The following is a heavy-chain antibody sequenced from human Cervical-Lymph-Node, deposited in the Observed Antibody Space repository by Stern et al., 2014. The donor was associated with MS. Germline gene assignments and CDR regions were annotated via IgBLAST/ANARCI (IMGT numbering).Heavy chain of an antibody. D-gene: IGHD6-19*01. Sequence: EVQLEESGAEVKKPGESLKISCKTSGYDFTNYWIGWVRQMPGKGLEWMGIIYPDDSDTRYRPSLQGQVTMSADRSITTACLQWSSLKASDTAMYYCARRYSSGWLFDYWGQGTLVTVAS. J-gene: IGHJ4*02. V-gene: IGHV5-51*03. CDR3: ARRYSSGWLFDY. CDR1: GYDFTNYW. CDR2: IYPDDSDT.